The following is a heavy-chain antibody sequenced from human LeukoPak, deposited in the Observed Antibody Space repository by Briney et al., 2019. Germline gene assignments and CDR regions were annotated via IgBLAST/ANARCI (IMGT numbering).Heavy chain of an antibody. CDR1: GFTFSSYW. CDR2: INSDGSST. J-gene: IGHJ6*03. V-gene: IGHV3-74*01. Sequence: PGGSLRLSCAASGFTFSSYWMHWVRQAPGKGLVWVSRINSDGSSTSYADSVKGRFTISRDNAKNSLYLQMNSLRAEDTAVYYCARGKGSSWPYYYYYYYMDVWGKGTTVTISS. CDR3: ARGKGSSWPYYYYYYYMDV. D-gene: IGHD6-13*01.